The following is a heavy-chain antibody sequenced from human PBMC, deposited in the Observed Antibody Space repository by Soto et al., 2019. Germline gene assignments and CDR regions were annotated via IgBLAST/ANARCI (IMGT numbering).Heavy chain of an antibody. CDR1: GEPFSGYY. CDR3: ARYEYGNSLYGVDV. Sequence: PSETLSLTCVVSGEPFSGYYWSWIRQTPGMGLEWIGEVDHRGSTTYNPSLKNRASISIDSSKNLFSLELTSVTAADTALYFCARYEYGNSLYGVDVWGQGTRVTVSS. J-gene: IGHJ6*02. V-gene: IGHV4-34*01. CDR2: VDHRGST. D-gene: IGHD1-7*01.